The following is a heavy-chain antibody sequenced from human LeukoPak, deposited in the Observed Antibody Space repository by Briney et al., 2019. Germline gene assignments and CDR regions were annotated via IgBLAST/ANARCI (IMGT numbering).Heavy chain of an antibody. J-gene: IGHJ3*02. CDR1: GGSITSGDYY. CDR2: IYYTGST. CDR3: ARDPHGGALGDGFDI. Sequence: SETLSLTCTVSGGSITSGDYYWSWIRQPPGKGLEWIGYIYYTGSTYYNPSLKSRVTISVDTSKNQFSLKLSSVTAADTAVYYCARDPHGGALGDGFDIWGQGTMVTVSS. V-gene: IGHV4-30-4*01. D-gene: IGHD3-16*01.